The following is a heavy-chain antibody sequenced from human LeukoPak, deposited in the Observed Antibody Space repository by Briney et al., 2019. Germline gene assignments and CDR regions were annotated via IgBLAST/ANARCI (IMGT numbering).Heavy chain of an antibody. J-gene: IGHJ4*02. CDR2: ISGTGANT. CDR1: GFTFSAYA. CDR3: ARDGHSGYDPFYYFDY. V-gene: IGHV3-23*01. D-gene: IGHD5-12*01. Sequence: QSGGSLRLSCAASGFTFSAYAMSWVRQAPGKGLEWVSPISGTGANTYFADSVKGRFTISRDNYKNTLYLQMNSLRAEDTAVYYCARDGHSGYDPFYYFDYWGQGTLVTVSS.